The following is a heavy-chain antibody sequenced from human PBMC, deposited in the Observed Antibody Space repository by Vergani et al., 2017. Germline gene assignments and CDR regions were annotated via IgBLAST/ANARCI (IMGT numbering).Heavy chain of an antibody. Sequence: QVQLVESGGDLVKPGGSLRLSCAGSGFTFSDYYMSWIRQAPGKGLEWVSYISSSGTTIYYADSLKGRSTISRDNAKNSLYLQMNSLRAEDTAVYYCARTPXLLWFGELTHYFDYWGQGTLVTVSS. CDR1: GFTFSDYY. J-gene: IGHJ4*02. CDR2: ISSSGTTI. CDR3: ARTPXLLWFGELTHYFDY. V-gene: IGHV3-11*01. D-gene: IGHD3-10*01.